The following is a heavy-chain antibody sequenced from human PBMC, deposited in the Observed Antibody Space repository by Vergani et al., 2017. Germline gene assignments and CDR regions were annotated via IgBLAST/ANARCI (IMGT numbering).Heavy chain of an antibody. J-gene: IGHJ4*02. V-gene: IGHV4-34*01. CDR1: GGSFSDYY. CDR3: ASIARAPTRRNPPPDY. CDR2: VNHGGST. D-gene: IGHD3-16*02. Sequence: QVQLQEWGAGLLKTSETLSLTCGFSGGSFSDYYWSWIRQAPGMGLEWIGEVNHGGSTNYNPSLKSRVSISVDTSKNQFSLQLTSVTAADSALYFCASIARAPTRRNPPPDYWGQGILVTVSS.